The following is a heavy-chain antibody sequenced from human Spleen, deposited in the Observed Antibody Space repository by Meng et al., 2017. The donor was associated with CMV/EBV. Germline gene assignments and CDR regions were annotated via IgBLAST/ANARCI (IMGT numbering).Heavy chain of an antibody. CDR3: ARRYYDVLTGYYYFDQ. V-gene: IGHV1-8*01. CDR2: MNPNSDNT. J-gene: IGHJ4*02. CDR1: GYTFTTYD. D-gene: IGHD3-9*01. Sequence: ASVKVSCKASGYTFTTYDIHWVRQATGQGLEWMGWMNPNSDNTDYAQKFQGRATMTRNTSIRTAFMELRSLRSDDTAVYYCARRYYDVLTGYYYFDQWGQGTQVTVSS.